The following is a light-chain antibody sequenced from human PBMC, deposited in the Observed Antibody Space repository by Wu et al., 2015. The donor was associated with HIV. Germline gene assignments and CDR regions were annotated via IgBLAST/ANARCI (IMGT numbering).Light chain of an antibody. CDR3: QQYGSSPRT. Sequence: EIVMTQSPGTLSVSPGERATLSCRASQSVSSNSLAWYQQKPGQAPRLLMYGASSRATGIPDRFSGSGSGTDFTLTISRLEPEDFAVYYCQQYGSSPRTFGRRDQGGN. CDR2: GAS. CDR1: QSVSSNS. J-gene: IGKJ1*01. V-gene: IGKV3-20*01.